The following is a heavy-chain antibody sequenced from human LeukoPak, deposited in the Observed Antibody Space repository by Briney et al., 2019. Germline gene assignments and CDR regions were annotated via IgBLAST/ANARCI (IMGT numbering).Heavy chain of an antibody. CDR2: ISSSGSTI. CDR1: GFTFSDYY. J-gene: IGHJ6*03. CDR3: AKARLRFLEWPRGDYMDV. V-gene: IGHV3-11*01. Sequence: PGGSLRLSCAASGFTFSDYYMSWIRQAPGKGLEWVSYISSSGSTIYYADSVKGRFTISRDNAKNSLCLQMNSLRAEDTAVYYCAKARLRFLEWPRGDYMDVWGKGTTVTVSS. D-gene: IGHD3-3*01.